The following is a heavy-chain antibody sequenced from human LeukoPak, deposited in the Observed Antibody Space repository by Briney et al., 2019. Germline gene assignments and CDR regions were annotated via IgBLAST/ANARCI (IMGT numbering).Heavy chain of an antibody. D-gene: IGHD2/OR15-2a*01. CDR2: IYSSGST. J-gene: IGHJ4*02. V-gene: IGHV4-61*08. Sequence: PSETLSLTCTVSGGSISSGDYFWSWIRQPPGKGLEWIGYIYSSGSTNYNPSLKSRVTISVDTSKNQFSLKLSSVTAADTAVYYCARENIRGYAYYFDYWGQGTLVTVSS. CDR1: GGSISSGDYF. CDR3: ARENIRGYAYYFDY.